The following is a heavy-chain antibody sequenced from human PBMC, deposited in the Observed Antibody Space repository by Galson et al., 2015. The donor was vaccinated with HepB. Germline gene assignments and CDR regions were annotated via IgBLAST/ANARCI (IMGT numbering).Heavy chain of an antibody. Sequence: SLRLSCAASGFAFSTYAMNWVRQAPGKGLEWVSTISGSGGGTYYADSVQGRFTISRDNSKSTLYLQMNSLRAEDTAVYYCTKDPKTTSSRGVFDYWGQGTLVTVSS. V-gene: IGHV3-23*01. D-gene: IGHD6-6*01. CDR1: GFAFSTYA. J-gene: IGHJ4*02. CDR2: ISGSGGGT. CDR3: TKDPKTTSSRGVFDY.